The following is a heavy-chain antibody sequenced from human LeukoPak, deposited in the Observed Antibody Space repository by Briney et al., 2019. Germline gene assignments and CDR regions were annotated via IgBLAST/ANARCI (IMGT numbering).Heavy chain of an antibody. D-gene: IGHD3-22*01. CDR2: IYHSGST. CDR3: ARLSYYDNSDFALFDY. Sequence: SETLSLTCTVSGYSISTGYYWGWIRQPPGKGLEWIGSIYHSGSTYYNPSLKSRVTISVDTSKKQFSLNLSSVTAADTAIYYCARLSYYDNSDFALFDYWGQGTLVTVSS. V-gene: IGHV4-38-2*02. J-gene: IGHJ4*02. CDR1: GYSISTGYY.